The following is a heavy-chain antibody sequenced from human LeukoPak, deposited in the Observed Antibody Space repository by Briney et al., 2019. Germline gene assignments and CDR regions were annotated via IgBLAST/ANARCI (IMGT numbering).Heavy chain of an antibody. CDR3: ARVTGRITMIVEDGVHDAFDI. CDR1: GFTFDDYG. V-gene: IGHV3-20*04. Sequence: GGSLRLSCAASGFTFDDYGMSWVRQAPGKGLEWVSGINWNGGSTGYADSVKGRFTISRDNAKNSLYLQMNSLRAEDTALYYCARVTGRITMIVEDGVHDAFDIWGQGTMVTVSS. CDR2: INWNGGST. D-gene: IGHD3-22*01. J-gene: IGHJ3*02.